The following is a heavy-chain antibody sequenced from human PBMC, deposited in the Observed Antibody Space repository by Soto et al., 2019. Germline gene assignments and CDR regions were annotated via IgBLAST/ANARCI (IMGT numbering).Heavy chain of an antibody. CDR1: GFTFSSYA. CDR2: ISGSGGST. D-gene: IGHD3-16*02. J-gene: IGHJ3*01. V-gene: IGHV3-23*01. Sequence: PGGSLRLSCAASGFTFSSYAMSWVRQAPGKGLEWVSAISGSGGSTYYADSVKGRFTISRDNSKNTLYLQMNSLRAEDTAVYYCAKDRGIIVKAGDAFDVWGQVTKVTVSS. CDR3: AKDRGIIVKAGDAFDV.